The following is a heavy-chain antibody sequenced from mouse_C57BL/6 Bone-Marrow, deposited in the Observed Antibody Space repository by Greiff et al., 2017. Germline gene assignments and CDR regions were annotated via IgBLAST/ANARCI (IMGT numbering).Heavy chain of an antibody. Sequence: EVKVVESGAELVRPGASVKLSCTASGFNIKDDYMHWVKQRPEQGLEWIGWIDPENGDTEYASKFQGKATITADTSSNTAYLQLSSLTSEDTAVYYCTPLWLRRLFAYWGQGTLVTVSA. CDR3: TPLWLRRLFAY. D-gene: IGHD2-2*01. V-gene: IGHV14-4*01. CDR1: GFNIKDDY. CDR2: IDPENGDT. J-gene: IGHJ3*01.